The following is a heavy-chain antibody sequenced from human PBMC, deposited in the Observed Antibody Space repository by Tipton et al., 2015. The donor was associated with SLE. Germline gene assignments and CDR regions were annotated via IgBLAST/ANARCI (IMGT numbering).Heavy chain of an antibody. Sequence: TLSLTCTVSGGSISSSSYYWGWIRQPPGKGLEWIGTIYYSGITYYNPSPKSRVTISVDTSKNQFSLKLSSVTAADTAVYYCARAPMIAGPNWFDPWGQGTLVIVSS. CDR3: ARAPMIAGPNWFDP. D-gene: IGHD3-22*01. J-gene: IGHJ5*02. CDR2: IYYSGIT. CDR1: GGSISSSSYY. V-gene: IGHV4-39*07.